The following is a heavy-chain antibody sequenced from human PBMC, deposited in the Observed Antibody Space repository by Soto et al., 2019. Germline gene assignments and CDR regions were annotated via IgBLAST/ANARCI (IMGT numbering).Heavy chain of an antibody. D-gene: IGHD3-16*01. CDR3: ARMIEPLEVYFDY. CDR2: IYYSGST. J-gene: IGHJ4*02. CDR1: GGSISSYY. Sequence: PSATLSLTCTVSGGSISSYYWSWIRQPPGKGLEWIGYIYYSGSTNYNPSLKSRVTISVDTSKNQFSLKLSSVTAADTAVYYCARMIEPLEVYFDYWGQGTLVTVSS. V-gene: IGHV4-59*01.